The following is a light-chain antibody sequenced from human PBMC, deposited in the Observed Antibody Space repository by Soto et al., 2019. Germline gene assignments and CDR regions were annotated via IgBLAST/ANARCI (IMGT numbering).Light chain of an antibody. J-gene: IGLJ2*01. Sequence: SYELTQPPSVSVSPGQTARITCSGDALPKQYAYWYQQKPGQAPMLVIYKDSERPSGIPERFSGSSSGTTVTLTISGVQAEDEADYYCQSADSSGTYRRVFGGGTKVTVL. CDR2: KDS. CDR1: ALPKQY. CDR3: QSADSSGTYRRV. V-gene: IGLV3-25*03.